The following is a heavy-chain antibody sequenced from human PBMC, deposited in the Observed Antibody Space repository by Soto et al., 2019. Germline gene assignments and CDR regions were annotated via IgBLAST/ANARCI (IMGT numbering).Heavy chain of an antibody. CDR2: IAHGGSEK. J-gene: IGHJ4*02. CDR3: ARESNAHFDY. V-gene: IGHV3-7*01. D-gene: IGHD7-27*01. Sequence: EVQLVESGGGLVQPGGSLRLSCAVSGFMFSSYWMSWVRQAPGRGLEWVATIAHGGSEKYYVDSVKGRFTISRDNTNIALFLQMNSLRAEDTAVYYCARESNAHFDYWGQGTLVTVSS. CDR1: GFMFSSYW.